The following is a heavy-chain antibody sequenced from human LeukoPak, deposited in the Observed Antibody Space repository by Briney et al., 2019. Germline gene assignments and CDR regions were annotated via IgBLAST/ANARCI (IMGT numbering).Heavy chain of an antibody. D-gene: IGHD3-16*01. CDR1: GFTFSSYS. CDR2: IEKSGNDI. V-gene: IGHV3-21*05. Sequence: PGGSLRLSCVASGFTFSSYSMSWVRQAPGKGLEWVSFIEKSGNDIYYADSVKGRFIISRDNAKQSLYLHMNSLRAEDTAVYYCARDWALDSWGQGSLVIVSS. J-gene: IGHJ4*02. CDR3: ARDWALDS.